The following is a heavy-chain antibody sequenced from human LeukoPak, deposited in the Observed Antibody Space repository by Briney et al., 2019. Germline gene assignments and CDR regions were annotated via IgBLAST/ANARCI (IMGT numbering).Heavy chain of an antibody. Sequence: SETLSLTCAVSGGSISDEYWSWIRQPPGKGLECIGYIYYSGSTNYNPSLKGRVTISVDTSKNQFSLKLSSVTAADTAVYYCARHPSSEYGDYGGSRAFDIWGQGTMVTVSS. J-gene: IGHJ3*02. D-gene: IGHD4-17*01. CDR2: IYYSGST. V-gene: IGHV4-59*08. CDR3: ARHPSSEYGDYGGSRAFDI. CDR1: GGSISDEY.